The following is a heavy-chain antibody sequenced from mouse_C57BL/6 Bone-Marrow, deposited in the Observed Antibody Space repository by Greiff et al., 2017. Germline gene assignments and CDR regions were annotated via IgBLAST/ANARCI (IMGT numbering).Heavy chain of an antibody. CDR1: GFSLSTFGMG. CDR2: IWWDDDK. CDR3: ARSNYGSSTWFAY. D-gene: IGHD1-1*01. J-gene: IGHJ3*01. V-gene: IGHV8-8*01. Sequence: QVTLKESGPGILQPSQTLSLTCSFSGFSLSTFGMGVGWIRQPSGKGLEWLAHIWWDDDKYYNPALKSRLTILKDTSKNQVFLQIANVDTAETATYYCARSNYGSSTWFAYWGQGTLVTVSA.